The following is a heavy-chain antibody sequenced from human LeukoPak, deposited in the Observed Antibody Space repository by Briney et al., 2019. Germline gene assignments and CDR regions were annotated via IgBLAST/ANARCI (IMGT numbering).Heavy chain of an antibody. D-gene: IGHD4-17*01. CDR3: TVATETTFDY. V-gene: IGHV3-30*04. CDR2: ISDDTYTK. Sequence: GGSLRLSCAASGFTFSHLAMYWVRQAPGTGLECVSLISDDTYTKYYADSVKGRSIISRDNSKNMLYLQMNGLGTDDSALYYCTVATETTFDYWGQASLVTVSS. CDR1: GFTFSHLA. J-gene: IGHJ4*02.